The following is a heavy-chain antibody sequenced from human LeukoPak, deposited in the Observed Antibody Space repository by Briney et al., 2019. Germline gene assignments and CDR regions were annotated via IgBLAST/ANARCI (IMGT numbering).Heavy chain of an antibody. J-gene: IGHJ4*02. D-gene: IGHD6-6*01. V-gene: IGHV3-23*01. CDR2: ISGSGGGGNT. CDR1: GFTFSSYA. CDR3: ARDKGTSYLSSFDY. Sequence: GGSLRLSCAASGFTFSSYAMSWVRQAPGKGLEWVSGISGSGGGGNTYYADSVKGRFTISRDNSKNTLYLQMNSLRAADTAVYYCARDKGTSYLSSFDYWGQGTLVTVSS.